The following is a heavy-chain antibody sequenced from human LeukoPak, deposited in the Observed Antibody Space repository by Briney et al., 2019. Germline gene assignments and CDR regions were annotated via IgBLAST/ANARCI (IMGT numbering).Heavy chain of an antibody. D-gene: IGHD5-24*01. CDR1: GFTFDDYG. CDR3: ARVGEKAFHLWPEIDY. CDR2: INWNGGST. J-gene: IGHJ4*02. V-gene: IGHV3-20*04. Sequence: PGGSLRLSCAASGFTFDDYGMSWVRQAPGKGLEWVSGINWNGGSTGYADSVKGRFTISRDNAKNSLYLQMNSLRAEDTAVYYCARVGEKAFHLWPEIDYWGQGTLVTVS.